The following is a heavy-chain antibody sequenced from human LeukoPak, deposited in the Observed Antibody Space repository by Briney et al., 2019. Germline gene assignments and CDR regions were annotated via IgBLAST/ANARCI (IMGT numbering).Heavy chain of an antibody. CDR3: ARWYSSSWTSYYYYYGMDV. J-gene: IGHJ6*02. CDR2: MNPNSGNT. V-gene: IGHV1-8*01. D-gene: IGHD6-13*01. CDR1: GYTFTSYD. Sequence: ASVKLSCKASGYTFTSYDINWVRQATGQGLEWMGWMNPNSGNTGYAQKFQGRVTMTRNTSISTAYMELSSLRSEDTAVYYCARWYSSSWTSYYYYYGMDVWGQGTTVTVSS.